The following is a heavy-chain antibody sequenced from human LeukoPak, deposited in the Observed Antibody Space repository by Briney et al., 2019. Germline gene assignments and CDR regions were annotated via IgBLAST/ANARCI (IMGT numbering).Heavy chain of an antibody. D-gene: IGHD6-13*01. J-gene: IGHJ6*02. CDR1: GFTFSSYG. V-gene: IGHV3-33*01. CDR3: ARGRIAAVGTGYYYYGMDV. Sequence: GRSLRLSCAASGFTFSSYGMHWVRQAPGKGLEWVAGIWYDGSNKYYADSVKDRFTISRDNSKNTLYLQMNSLRAEDTAVYYCARGRIAAVGTGYYYYGMDVWGQGTTVTVSS. CDR2: IWYDGSNK.